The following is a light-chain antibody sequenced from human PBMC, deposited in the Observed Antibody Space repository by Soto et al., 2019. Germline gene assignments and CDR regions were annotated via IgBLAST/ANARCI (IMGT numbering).Light chain of an antibody. V-gene: IGKV3-20*01. CDR2: GAS. J-gene: IGKJ1*01. CDR1: QSVSNNY. CDR3: QQYDVSPWT. Sequence: EIVLTQSPGTLSLSPGERATLSCRASQSVSNNYLAWYQQKLGQAPRLLIYGASKRATGIPDSFSGSESGTDFTLTISRLEPEDFAVYFCQQYDVSPWTFGHGTKVEIK.